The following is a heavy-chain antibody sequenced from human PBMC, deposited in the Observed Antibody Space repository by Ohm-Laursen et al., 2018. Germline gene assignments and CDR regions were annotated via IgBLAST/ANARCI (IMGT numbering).Heavy chain of an antibody. Sequence: GASVKVSCKASGGTFSSYAISWVRQAPGQGPEWMGGIIPIFGTANYAQKFQGRVTITADKSTSTAYMELSSLRSEDTAVYYCASSYSGSFSDAFDIWGQGTMVTVSS. CDR2: IIPIFGTA. CDR3: ASSYSGSFSDAFDI. D-gene: IGHD1-26*01. V-gene: IGHV1-69*06. J-gene: IGHJ3*02. CDR1: GGTFSSYA.